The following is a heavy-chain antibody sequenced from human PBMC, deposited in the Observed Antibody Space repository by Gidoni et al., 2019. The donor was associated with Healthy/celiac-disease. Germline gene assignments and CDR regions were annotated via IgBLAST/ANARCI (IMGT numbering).Heavy chain of an antibody. CDR1: GFTFTSSA. V-gene: IGHV1-58*01. D-gene: IGHD2-2*02. Sequence: QMQLVQSGPEVKKPGTSVKVSCKASGFTFTSSAVQWVRQARGQRLEWIGWIVVGSGNTNYAQKFQERVTITRDMSTSTAYMELSSLRSEDTAVYYCAAGYCSSTSCYMTGGMDVWGQGTTVIRLL. J-gene: IGHJ6*02. CDR3: AAGYCSSTSCYMTGGMDV. CDR2: IVVGSGNT.